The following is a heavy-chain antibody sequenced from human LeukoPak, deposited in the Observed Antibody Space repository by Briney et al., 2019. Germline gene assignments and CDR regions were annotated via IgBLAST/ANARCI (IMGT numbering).Heavy chain of an antibody. D-gene: IGHD5-12*01. CDR2: IYYSGST. J-gene: IGHJ3*02. Sequence: SQTLSLTCTVSGGSISSGGYYWSWIRQHPGKGLEWIGYIYYSGSTYYNPSLKSRVTISLDTSKNQFSLKLSSVTAADTAVYYCARGGHEGFDIWGQGTMVTVSS. CDR3: ARGGHEGFDI. V-gene: IGHV4-31*03. CDR1: GGSISSGGYY.